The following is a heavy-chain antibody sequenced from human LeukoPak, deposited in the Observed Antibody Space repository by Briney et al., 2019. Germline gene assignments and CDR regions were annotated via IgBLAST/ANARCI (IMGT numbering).Heavy chain of an antibody. Sequence: GGSLRLSCAASGFTFSTYWMTWVRLAPGKGLEWVANIKEDGSLKYYVDSVKGRFTISRDNAKNSLYLQMNSLRAEDTAVYYCAKSSMIVVARFDYWGQGTLVTVSS. CDR3: AKSSMIVVARFDY. CDR2: IKEDGSLK. D-gene: IGHD3-22*01. V-gene: IGHV3-7*03. CDR1: GFTFSTYW. J-gene: IGHJ4*02.